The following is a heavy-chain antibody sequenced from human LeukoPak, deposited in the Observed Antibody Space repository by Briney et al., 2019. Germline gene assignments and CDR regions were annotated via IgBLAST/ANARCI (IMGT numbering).Heavy chain of an antibody. V-gene: IGHV3-7*03. J-gene: IGHJ4*02. CDR2: IKQDGSEK. Sequence: GGSLRLSCAASGFTFSSYWMSWVRQAPGKGLEWVANIKQDGSEKYYVDSVKGRFTISRDNAKNSLYLQMNSLRAEDTAVYYCARYPRARQDIVVVPAAMPCDYWGQGTLVTVSS. CDR1: GFTFSSYW. CDR3: ARYPRARQDIVVVPAAMPCDY. D-gene: IGHD2-2*01.